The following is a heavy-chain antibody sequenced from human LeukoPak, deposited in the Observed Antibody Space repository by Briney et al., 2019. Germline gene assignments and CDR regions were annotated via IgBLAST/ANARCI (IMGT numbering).Heavy chain of an antibody. CDR2: IIPIFGTA. CDR3: ARDADIVVSGAFDI. D-gene: IGHD2-15*01. Sequence: SVKVSCKASGGTFSSYAISWVRQAPGQGLEWMGGIIPIFGTANYAQKFQGRVTITADKSTSTAYMELSSLRSEDTAVYYCARDADIVVSGAFDIWGQGTMATVSS. J-gene: IGHJ3*02. CDR1: GGTFSSYA. V-gene: IGHV1-69*06.